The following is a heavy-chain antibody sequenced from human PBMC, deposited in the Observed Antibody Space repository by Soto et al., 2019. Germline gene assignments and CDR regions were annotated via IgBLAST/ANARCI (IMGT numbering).Heavy chain of an antibody. D-gene: IGHD2-21*01. CDR2: INHLGSI. J-gene: IGHJ6*03. CDR3: ARGGISHWAYFHYMDV. V-gene: IGHV4-34*01. Sequence: SETLSLTCVVAGGSSSDYFWSWIRQPPGMALEWIGEINHLGSINYNPSLKSRVTMSVDTSKNQFSLTLNSVTAADTATYYCARGGISHWAYFHYMDVWDRGTTVTVSS. CDR1: GGSSSDYF.